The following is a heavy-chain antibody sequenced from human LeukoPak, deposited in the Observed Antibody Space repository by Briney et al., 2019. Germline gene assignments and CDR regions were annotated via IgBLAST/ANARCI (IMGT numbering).Heavy chain of an antibody. Sequence: PGGSLRLSCAASGFTFSSYSMNWVRQAPGKGLEWVSYISSSSSTIYYADSVKGRFTISRDNAKNSLYLQMDSLRAEDTAVYCCARGRSSSSRWQDYWGQGTLVTVSS. D-gene: IGHD6-6*01. CDR3: ARGRSSSSRWQDY. V-gene: IGHV3-48*04. CDR1: GFTFSSYS. J-gene: IGHJ4*02. CDR2: ISSSSSTI.